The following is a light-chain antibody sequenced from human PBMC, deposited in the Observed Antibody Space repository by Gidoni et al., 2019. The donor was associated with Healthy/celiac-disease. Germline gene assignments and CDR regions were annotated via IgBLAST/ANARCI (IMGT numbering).Light chain of an antibody. CDR2: GAS. CDR1: QIFISSY. Sequence: EIVLTQSPGTLSLSPGERAPLSCRASQIFISSYLAWYQQKPGQAPRLLIYGASSRATDIPDRFSGSGSGTDFTLNISRLEPEDFAVYYCQQYGRSPWTFGQGTKVEIK. V-gene: IGKV3-20*01. CDR3: QQYGRSPWT. J-gene: IGKJ1*01.